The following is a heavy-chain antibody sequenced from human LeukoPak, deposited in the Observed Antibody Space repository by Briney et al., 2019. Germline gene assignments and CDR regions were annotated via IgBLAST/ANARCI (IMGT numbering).Heavy chain of an antibody. Sequence: ASVKVSCKASGYIFTKYGFTWVRQAPGQGLEWMGWISAYDGYTNHAQKFQGRVTMTTDSSTTTAYMELRSLRSDDTAVYYCARVSGSIVARLAWFDSWGQGTLVTVPS. CDR2: ISAYDGYT. V-gene: IGHV1-18*01. J-gene: IGHJ5*01. CDR1: GYIFTKYG. D-gene: IGHD6-6*01. CDR3: ARVSGSIVARLAWFDS.